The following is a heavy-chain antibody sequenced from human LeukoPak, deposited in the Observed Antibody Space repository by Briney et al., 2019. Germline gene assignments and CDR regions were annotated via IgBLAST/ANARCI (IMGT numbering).Heavy chain of an antibody. CDR1: GFTVTSNY. J-gene: IGHJ6*03. V-gene: IGHV3-53*01. Sequence: GGSLRLSCAASGFTVTSNYRSWGRHAPGEGLGWGSVIYSGGSNYYADSVKGRFTISRDHSKNTLHPQMNSLRAEDTAVYYCARDRGGDYPYYYYYMDVWGKGTTVTVSS. CDR2: IYSGGSN. CDR3: ARDRGGDYPYYYYYMDV. D-gene: IGHD4-17*01.